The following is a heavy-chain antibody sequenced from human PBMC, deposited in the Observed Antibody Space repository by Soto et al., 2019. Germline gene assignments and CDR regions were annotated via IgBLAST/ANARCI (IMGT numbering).Heavy chain of an antibody. Sequence: QLLESGPGLVKPSETLSLTGTVSGGSISSSSSYWGWIRHPPGKGLEWIGSIYYSGSTYYNPSLKSRVTISVDTSKNHFSLRLSSVTAADTAVYYCARQIAVAGPFDYWGQGTLVTVSS. CDR1: GGSISSSSSY. CDR2: IYYSGST. CDR3: ARQIAVAGPFDY. J-gene: IGHJ4*02. V-gene: IGHV4-39*01. D-gene: IGHD6-19*01.